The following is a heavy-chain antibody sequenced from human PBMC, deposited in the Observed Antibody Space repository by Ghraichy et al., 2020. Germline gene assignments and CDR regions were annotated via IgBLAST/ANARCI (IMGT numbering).Heavy chain of an antibody. Sequence: KFQGRVTITRDTSASTAYMELSSLRSEDTAVYYCARGHLSLGSGSSFDYWGQGTLVTVSS. CDR3: ARGHLSLGSGSSFDY. V-gene: IGHV1-3*01. J-gene: IGHJ4*02. D-gene: IGHD3-10*01.